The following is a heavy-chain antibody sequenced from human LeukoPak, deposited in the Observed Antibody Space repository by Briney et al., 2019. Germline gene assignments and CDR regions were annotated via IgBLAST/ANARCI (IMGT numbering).Heavy chain of an antibody. CDR1: GFTFSTYV. CDR3: VKGGGSDY. CDR2: LSGSGTTT. V-gene: IGHV3-23*01. Sequence: GASLRLSCEASGFTFSTYVMTWVRQAPGKGLEWVSGLSGSGTTTYYADSVKGRFSISRDNSKNTLYLQMNSLRAEDTAVYYCVKGGGSDYWGQGTLVTVSS. D-gene: IGHD3-16*01. J-gene: IGHJ4*02.